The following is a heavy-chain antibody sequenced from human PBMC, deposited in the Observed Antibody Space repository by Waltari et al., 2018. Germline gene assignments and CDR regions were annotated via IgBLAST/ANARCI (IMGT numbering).Heavy chain of an antibody. CDR2: IEPEEGET. CDR3: APLPGGSGQTFDY. Sequence: EVQLVQSGAEVKKPGATVKISCKASGYTFIDYFMHWVQQAPGKGLEWVGRIEPEEGETVDAEKFQGRVTITAYTSTDTSYLELSSLRSDDTAVYYCAPLPGGSGQTFDYWGQGTLLTVSS. D-gene: IGHD3-10*01. V-gene: IGHV1-69-2*01. J-gene: IGHJ4*02. CDR1: GYTFIDYF.